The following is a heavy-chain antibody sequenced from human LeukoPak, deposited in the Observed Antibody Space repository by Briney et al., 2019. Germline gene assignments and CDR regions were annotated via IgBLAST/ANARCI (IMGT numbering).Heavy chain of an antibody. D-gene: IGHD6-13*01. V-gene: IGHV4-38-2*01. CDR3: ARRDSSSWGDY. CDR2: MYHSGST. Sequence: SETLSLTCAVSGYSISSGYYWGWIRQPPGKGLEWIGSMYHSGSTYYNPSLKSRVTISVDTSKNQFSLKLSSVTAADTAVYYCARRDSSSWGDYWGQGTLVTVSS. J-gene: IGHJ4*02. CDR1: GYSISSGYY.